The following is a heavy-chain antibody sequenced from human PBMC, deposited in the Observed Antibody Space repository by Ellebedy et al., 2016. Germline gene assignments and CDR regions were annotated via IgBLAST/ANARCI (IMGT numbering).Heavy chain of an antibody. V-gene: IGHV4-59*01. J-gene: IGHJ4*02. D-gene: IGHD2-15*01. CDR1: GGSISSYY. CDR3: ARDCSGGSCYPH. Sequence: SETLSLTCTVSGGSISSYYWSWIRQPPGKGLEWIGYIYYSGSTNYNPSLKSRVTISVDTSRNQFSLKLSSVTAADTAVYYCARDCSGGSCYPHWGQGTLVTVSS. CDR2: IYYSGST.